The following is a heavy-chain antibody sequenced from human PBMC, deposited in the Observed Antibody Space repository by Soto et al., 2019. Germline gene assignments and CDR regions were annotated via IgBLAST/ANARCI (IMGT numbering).Heavy chain of an antibody. J-gene: IGHJ4*02. Sequence: GGSLRLSCATSGFTFSSFDMDWVRQAPGKGLEWVSSIHRASTYIYYADSVRGRFTISRDNAKSSLYLQMNSLTVEDTAVYYCARRAVTTYRFFHYWGPGPLLAVSS. CDR2: IHRASTYI. V-gene: IGHV3-21*06. CDR1: GFTFSSFD. CDR3: ARRAVTTYRFFHY. D-gene: IGHD4-17*01.